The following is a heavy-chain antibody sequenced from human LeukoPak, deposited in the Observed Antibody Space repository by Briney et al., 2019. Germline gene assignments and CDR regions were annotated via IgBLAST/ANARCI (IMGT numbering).Heavy chain of an antibody. CDR1: GYAFTGYY. V-gene: IGHV1-2*02. CDR2: INPNSGGT. Sequence: ASVKVSCKASGYAFTGYYMHWVRQAPGQGLEWMGWINPNSGGTNYAQKFQGRVTMTRDTSISTAYMELSRLRSDDTAVYYCATLLGGGYCSGGSCRYYFDYWGQGTLVTVSS. J-gene: IGHJ4*02. D-gene: IGHD2-15*01. CDR3: ATLLGGGYCSGGSCRYYFDY.